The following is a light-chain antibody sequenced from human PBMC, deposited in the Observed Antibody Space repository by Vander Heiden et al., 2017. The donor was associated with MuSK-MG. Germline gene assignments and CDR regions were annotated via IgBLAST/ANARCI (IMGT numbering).Light chain of an antibody. V-gene: IGLV1-44*01. J-gene: IGLJ3*02. Sequence: QSVLTHPPSPSATPGQRVTISCSARASNIGTSTVSWYQQLPGMAPQLLIYSTNKRPSGVPDRFTGAKSGPSACRIISGLQSEDEADYSCAAWDDSLNGPVFGGGTKLTVL. CDR2: STN. CDR3: AAWDDSLNGPV. CDR1: ASNIGTST.